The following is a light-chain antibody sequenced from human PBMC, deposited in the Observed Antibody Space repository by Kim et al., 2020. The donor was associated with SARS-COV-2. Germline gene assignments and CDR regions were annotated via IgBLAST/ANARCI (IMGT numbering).Light chain of an antibody. CDR3: NSYTSNRCWV. J-gene: IGLJ3*02. Sequence: QSALTQPASVSGSPGQSITISCTGTSSDVGGYNYVSWYQQHPGKAPKLIIYDVSNRPSGVSNRFSGSKSGNTASLTVSGLQAEDEADYYGNSYTSNRCWVLGGGPQLPV. CDR1: SSDVGGYNY. V-gene: IGLV2-14*03. CDR2: DVS.